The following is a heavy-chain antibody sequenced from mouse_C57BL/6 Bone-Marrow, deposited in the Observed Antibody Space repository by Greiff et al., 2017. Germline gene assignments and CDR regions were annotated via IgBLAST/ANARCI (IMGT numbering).Heavy chain of an antibody. CDR3: ARDGSDYYCSSPLYAMDY. D-gene: IGHD1-1*01. V-gene: IGHV7-1*01. CDR2: SRNKANDNTT. J-gene: IGHJ4*01. CDR1: GFTFSDFY. Sequence: EVKLQESGGGLVQSGRSLRLSCATSGFTFSDFYMAWVRQTPGKGLAWIAASRNKANDNTTEDSATVKGTFIFANDTSPYNLYLQMNALRAEDTAIYYCARDGSDYYCSSPLYAMDYWGQGTSVTVSS.